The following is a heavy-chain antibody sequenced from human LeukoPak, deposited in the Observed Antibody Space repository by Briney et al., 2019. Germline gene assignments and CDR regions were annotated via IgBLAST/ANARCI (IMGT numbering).Heavy chain of an antibody. V-gene: IGHV1-69*05. CDR1: GGTFSSYA. CDR3: ARGPPNYYGSGNFDY. CDR2: FIPIFGTA. D-gene: IGHD3-10*01. J-gene: IGHJ4*02. Sequence: ASVKVSCKASGGTFSSYAISWVRQAPGQGLEWMGGFIPIFGTANYAQKFQGRVTMTRDTSISTAYMELGSLRPEDTAVHFCARGPPNYYGSGNFDYWGQGTPVTVSS.